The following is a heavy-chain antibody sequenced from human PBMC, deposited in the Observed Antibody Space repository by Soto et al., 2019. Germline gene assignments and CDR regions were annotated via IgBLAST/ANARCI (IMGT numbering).Heavy chain of an antibody. CDR2: MHASGGT. J-gene: IGHJ4*02. D-gene: IGHD2-15*01. CDR3: AAIVVGATRHSDVDH. Sequence: KPSETLSLTCSVSGAPISSNDYFWAWIRQPPGRGLELIASMHASGGTYHASSLKSRATMSLDTSKDQFSLKLQSVTAADTGTYYCAAIVVGATRHSDVDHWGQGTLVTVSS. V-gene: IGHV4-39*01. CDR1: GAPISSNDYF.